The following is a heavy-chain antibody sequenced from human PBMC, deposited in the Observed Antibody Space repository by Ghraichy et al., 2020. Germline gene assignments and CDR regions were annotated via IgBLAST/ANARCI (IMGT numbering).Heavy chain of an antibody. CDR1: GGSISSYY. D-gene: IGHD2-8*01. CDR3: ARAQYGSYYYMDV. Sequence: SETLSLTCTVSGGSISSYYWSWIRQPPGKGLEWIGYIYYSGSTNYNPSLKSRVTTSVDTSKNQFSLKLSSVTAADTAVYYCARAQYGSYYYMDVWGKGTTVTVSS. J-gene: IGHJ6*03. V-gene: IGHV4-59*01. CDR2: IYYSGST.